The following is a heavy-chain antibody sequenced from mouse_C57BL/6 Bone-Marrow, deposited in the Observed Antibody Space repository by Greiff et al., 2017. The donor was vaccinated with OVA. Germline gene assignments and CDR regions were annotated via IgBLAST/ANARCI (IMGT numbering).Heavy chain of an antibody. CDR2: ISGGGGNT. Sequence: EVKVEESGGGLVKPGGSLKLSCAASGFTFSSYTMSWVRQTPEKRLEWVATISGGGGNTYYPDSVKGRFTISRDNAKNTLYLQMSSLRSEDTALYYCARQGYPYCDVWGTGTTVTVSS. V-gene: IGHV5-9*01. J-gene: IGHJ1*03. CDR1: GFTFSSYT. CDR3: ARQGYPYCDV. D-gene: IGHD2-14*01.